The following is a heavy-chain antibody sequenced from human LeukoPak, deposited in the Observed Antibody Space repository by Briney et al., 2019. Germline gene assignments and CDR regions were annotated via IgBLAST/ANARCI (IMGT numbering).Heavy chain of an antibody. J-gene: IGHJ5*02. D-gene: IGHD4-17*01. Sequence: SKTLSLTCAVYGGSFSGYYWSWIRQPPGKGLEWIGEINHSGSTNYNPSLKSRVTISVDTSKNHFSLKLSSVTAADTAVYYCARAGGYGDANWFDPWGQGTLVTVSS. CDR2: INHSGST. V-gene: IGHV4-34*01. CDR1: GGSFSGYY. CDR3: ARAGGYGDANWFDP.